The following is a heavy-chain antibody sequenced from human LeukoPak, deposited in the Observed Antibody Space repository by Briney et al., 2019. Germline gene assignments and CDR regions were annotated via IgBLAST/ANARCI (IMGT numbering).Heavy chain of an antibody. CDR3: ARGNTISAEYFHH. CDR2: IYYTGRT. Sequence: PSETLSLTCTVSGGSISSYYWSWIRQPPGKGLEWIGYIYYTGRTNYNPSLKSRVTISVDTSKNQFSLKLSSVTAADTAVYYCARGNTISAEYFHHWGQGTLVTVSS. V-gene: IGHV4-59*01. CDR1: GGSISSYY. J-gene: IGHJ1*01. D-gene: IGHD3-10*01.